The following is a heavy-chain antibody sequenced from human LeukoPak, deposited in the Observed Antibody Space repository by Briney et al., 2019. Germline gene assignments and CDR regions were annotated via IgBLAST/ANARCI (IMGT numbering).Heavy chain of an antibody. D-gene: IGHD2-2*01. V-gene: IGHV1-69*01. CDR3: ARYQHRRDCSSTSCLRAFDI. Sequence: GSSVKVSCKASGGTFSSYAISWVRQAPGQGLEWMGGIIPIFGTANYAQKFQGRVTITADESTSTAYMELSSLRSEDTAVYYCARYQHRRDCSSTSCLRAFDIWGQGTMVTVSS. CDR1: GGTFSSYA. CDR2: IIPIFGTA. J-gene: IGHJ3*02.